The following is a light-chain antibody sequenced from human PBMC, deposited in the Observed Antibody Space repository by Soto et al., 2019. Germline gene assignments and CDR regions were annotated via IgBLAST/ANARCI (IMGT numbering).Light chain of an antibody. J-gene: IGLJ2*01. V-gene: IGLV2-14*01. CDR3: SSYTSSSIPVI. CDR1: SSDVGGYNY. CDR2: DVS. Sequence: QSALTQPASVSGSPGQSITISCTGTSSDVGGYNYVSWYQQHPGKAPKLMIYDVSNRPSGVSYRFSGSKSRNTASLTISGLQAEDDADYYCSSYTSSSIPVIFGGGTKLTVL.